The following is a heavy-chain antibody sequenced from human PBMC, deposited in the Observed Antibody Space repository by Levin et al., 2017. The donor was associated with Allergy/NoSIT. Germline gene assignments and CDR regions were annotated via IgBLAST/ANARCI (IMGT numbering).Heavy chain of an antibody. CDR1: GFTFSDYY. J-gene: IGHJ4*02. Sequence: GESLKISCAASGFTFSDYYMSWIRRAPGKGLEWVSYISGSGSIIYYSDSVKGRFTISRDNAKNSLYIQLNSLRGEDTAVYFCARMDRCGGDCYILDYWGQGTLVTVSS. CDR3: ARMDRCGGDCYILDY. D-gene: IGHD2-21*02. CDR2: ISGSGSII. V-gene: IGHV3-11*01.